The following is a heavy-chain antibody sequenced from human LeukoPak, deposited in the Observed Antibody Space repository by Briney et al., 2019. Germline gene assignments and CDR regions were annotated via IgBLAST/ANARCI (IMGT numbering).Heavy chain of an antibody. Sequence: SETLSLTCAVYGGSFSGYYWSWIRQPPGKGLEWIGEINHSGSTNYNPSLKSRVTISVDTSKNQFSLKLSSVTAADTAVYYCAVEGDYYDSSGYYYDLDYWGQGTLVTVSS. V-gene: IGHV4-34*01. CDR3: AVEGDYYDSSGYYYDLDY. CDR1: GGSFSGYY. CDR2: INHSGST. J-gene: IGHJ4*02. D-gene: IGHD3-22*01.